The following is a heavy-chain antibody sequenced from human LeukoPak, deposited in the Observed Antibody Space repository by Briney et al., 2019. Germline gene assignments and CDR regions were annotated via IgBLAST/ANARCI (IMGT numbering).Heavy chain of an antibody. D-gene: IGHD2-21*02. CDR2: ISAYNGNT. Sequence: GASVKVSCKASACTFTSYGISWVRQAPGQGLEWMGWISAYNGNTNYAQKLQGRVTMTTDTSTSTAYMELRSLRSDDTAVYYCARDGLAYCGGDCYLDWFDPWGQGTLVTVSS. CDR3: ARDGLAYCGGDCYLDWFDP. CDR1: ACTFTSYG. J-gene: IGHJ5*02. V-gene: IGHV1-18*01.